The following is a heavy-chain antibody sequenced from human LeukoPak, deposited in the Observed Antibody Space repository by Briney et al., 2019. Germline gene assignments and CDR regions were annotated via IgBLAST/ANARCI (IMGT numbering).Heavy chain of an antibody. J-gene: IGHJ5*02. CDR2: ITNNGIST. CDR1: GFTFSSYA. V-gene: IGHV3-64*02. Sequence: TRGSLRLSCAASGFTFSSYAMHWVSQAPGKGLEYVSAITNNGISTYYADSVKGRFTISRDNSKSTLYLQMGSLRAEDMAVYYCARAPSSGWYDHWGQGTQVTVSS. CDR3: ARAPSSGWYDH. D-gene: IGHD6-19*01.